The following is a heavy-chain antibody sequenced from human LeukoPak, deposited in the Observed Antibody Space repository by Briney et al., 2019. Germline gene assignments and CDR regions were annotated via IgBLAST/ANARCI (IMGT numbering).Heavy chain of an antibody. D-gene: IGHD6-13*01. CDR3: ARVKLAAAGRVFDY. Sequence: ASVKVSCKASGYTFTSYDINWVRQATGQGLEWMGWMNPNSGNTGYAQKFQGRVTMTRITSISTAYMELSSLRSEDTAVYYCARVKLAAAGRVFDYWGQGTLVTVSS. V-gene: IGHV1-8*01. CDR2: MNPNSGNT. CDR1: GYTFTSYD. J-gene: IGHJ4*02.